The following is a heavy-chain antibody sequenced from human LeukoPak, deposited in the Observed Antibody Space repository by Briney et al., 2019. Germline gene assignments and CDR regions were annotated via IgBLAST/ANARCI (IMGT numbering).Heavy chain of an antibody. CDR2: INPSGGST. D-gene: IGHD2-15*01. CDR3: ASLARYCSGGSCSYYFDY. Sequence: GASVKVSCKASGYTFTSYYMHWVRQAPGQGLEWMGIINPSGGSTSYAQKFQGRVTMTRDTSTSTVYMELRSLRSDDTAVYYCASLARYCSGGSCSYYFDYWGQGTLVTVSS. J-gene: IGHJ4*02. CDR1: GYTFTSYY. V-gene: IGHV1-46*01.